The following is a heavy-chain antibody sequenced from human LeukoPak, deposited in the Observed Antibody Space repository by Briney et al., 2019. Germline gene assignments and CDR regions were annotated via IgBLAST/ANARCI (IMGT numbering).Heavy chain of an antibody. CDR1: GYTFTSYD. Sequence: ASVKVSCKASGYTFTSYDINWVRQATGQGLEWMGWMNPNSGNTGYAQKFQGRVTITRNTSISTAYMELSSLRSEDPAVYYCARVDRYSSWGNYFDYWGQGTLVTVSS. V-gene: IGHV1-8*03. CDR3: ARVDRYSSWGNYFDY. D-gene: IGHD6-19*01. J-gene: IGHJ4*02. CDR2: MNPNSGNT.